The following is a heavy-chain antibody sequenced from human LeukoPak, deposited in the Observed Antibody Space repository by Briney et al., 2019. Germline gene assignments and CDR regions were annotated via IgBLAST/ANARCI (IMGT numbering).Heavy chain of an antibody. CDR1: GFTFDDYS. Sequence: GGSLRLSCAASGFTFDDYSMHWVRQAPGKGLEWVSGISWNSGSAGYADSVKGRFTISRDNAKNSLYLQTNSLRTEDTALYYCAKDRTYSGYDALDYWGQGTLVTVSS. CDR2: ISWNSGSA. J-gene: IGHJ4*02. V-gene: IGHV3-9*01. D-gene: IGHD5-12*01. CDR3: AKDRTYSGYDALDY.